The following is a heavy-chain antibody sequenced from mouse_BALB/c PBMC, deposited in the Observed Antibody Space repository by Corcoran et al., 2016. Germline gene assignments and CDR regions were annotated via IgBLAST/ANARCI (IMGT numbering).Heavy chain of an antibody. CDR1: GYTFTNYG. CDR2: INTYTGEP. J-gene: IGHJ4*01. V-gene: IGHV9-3-1*01. CDR3: ASEPYAMDY. Sequence: QIQLVQSGPELKKPGETVKISCKASGYTFTNYGMNWVKQAPGKGLKWMGWINTYTGEPTYADAFKGRFAFSLETSASTAYLQINNLKNEDTATYFCASEPYAMDYWGQGTSVTVSA.